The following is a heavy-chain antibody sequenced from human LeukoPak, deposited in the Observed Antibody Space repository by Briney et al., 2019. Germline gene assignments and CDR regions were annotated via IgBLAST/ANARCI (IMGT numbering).Heavy chain of an antibody. V-gene: IGHV3-49*03. D-gene: IGHD6-13*01. Sequence: GGSLRLSCTASGFIFGDYGMTWFRQAPGKGLEWVGFIRSKSYGGTTEYAASVKGRFTISRDDSKSIGYLQMNSLKIEDTAVYYCARDLMGIAYRGAFYYWGQGTLVTVSS. J-gene: IGHJ4*02. CDR3: ARDLMGIAYRGAFYY. CDR1: GFIFGDYG. CDR2: IRSKSYGGTT.